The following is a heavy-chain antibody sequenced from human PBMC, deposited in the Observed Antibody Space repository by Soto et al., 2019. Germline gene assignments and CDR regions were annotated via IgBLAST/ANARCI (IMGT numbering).Heavy chain of an antibody. J-gene: IGHJ4*02. Sequence: ASVKVSCKASGYTFTSYGISWVRQAPGQGLEWMGWISAYNGNPNYAQKLQGRVTMTTDTSTSTAYMELRSLRSDDTAVYYCARAYSSGWYFLYWGQGTLVTVSS. CDR2: ISAYNGNP. D-gene: IGHD6-19*01. CDR1: GYTFTSYG. V-gene: IGHV1-18*01. CDR3: ARAYSSGWYFLY.